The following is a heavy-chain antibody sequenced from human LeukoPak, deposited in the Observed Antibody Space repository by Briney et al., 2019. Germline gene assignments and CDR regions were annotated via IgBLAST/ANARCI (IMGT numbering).Heavy chain of an antibody. CDR3: AKDSADFWSGYPPSTYFDY. J-gene: IGHJ4*02. D-gene: IGHD3-3*01. Sequence: HPGGSLRLSCAASGFSSSSYGMHWVRQAPGKGLEWVAFIRYDGSNKYYADSVKGRFTISRDNSKNTLYLQMNSLRAEDTTVYYCAKDSADFWSGYPPSTYFDYWGQGTLVTVSS. CDR1: GFSSSSYG. V-gene: IGHV3-30*02. CDR2: IRYDGSNK.